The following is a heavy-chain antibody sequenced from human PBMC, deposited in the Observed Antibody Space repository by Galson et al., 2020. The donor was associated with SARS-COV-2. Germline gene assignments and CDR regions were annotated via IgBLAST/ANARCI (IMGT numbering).Heavy chain of an antibody. Sequence: GESLKISCAVSGFTLSDHYMDWVRQAPGKGLEWVGRTRNKPRSYTTEYAASVRGRFTVSRDDSGTSLYLEMNNLRTEDTAIYYCVRGATEITGYYYGFDVWGQGTPVTVSS. CDR2: TRNKPRSYTT. V-gene: IGHV3-72*01. J-gene: IGHJ6*02. CDR1: GFTLSDHY. D-gene: IGHD1-1*01. CDR3: VRGATEITGYYYGFDV.